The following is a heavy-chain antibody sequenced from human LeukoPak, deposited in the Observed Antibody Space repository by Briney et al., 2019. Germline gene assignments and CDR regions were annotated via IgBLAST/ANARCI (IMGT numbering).Heavy chain of an antibody. Sequence: PGGSLRLSCAASGFTFDDYTMHRVRQAPGKGLEWVSLISWDGGSTYYADSVKGRFTISRDNSKNSLYLQMNSLRTEDTALYYCAKVGSGSPVYWGQGTLVTVFS. J-gene: IGHJ4*02. CDR1: GFTFDDYT. D-gene: IGHD1-26*01. V-gene: IGHV3-43*01. CDR2: ISWDGGST. CDR3: AKVGSGSPVY.